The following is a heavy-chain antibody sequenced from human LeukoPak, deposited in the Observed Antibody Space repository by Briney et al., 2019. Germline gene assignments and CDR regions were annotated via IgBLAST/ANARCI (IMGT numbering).Heavy chain of an antibody. CDR1: GFTFSSYG. CDR3: AKGGDGYSSIDFDY. D-gene: IGHD5-24*01. J-gene: IGHJ4*02. Sequence: GGSLRLSCAASGFTFSSYGMHWVRQAPGKGLEWVAFIRYDGSNKYYADSVKGRFTISRDNSKNTLYLQMNGLRAEDTAVYYCAKGGDGYSSIDFDYWGQGTLVTVSS. CDR2: IRYDGSNK. V-gene: IGHV3-30*02.